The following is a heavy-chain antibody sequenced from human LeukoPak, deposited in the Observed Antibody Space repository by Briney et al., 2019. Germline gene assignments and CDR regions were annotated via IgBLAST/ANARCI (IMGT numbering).Heavy chain of an antibody. CDR1: GFTFSSYA. J-gene: IGHJ4*02. CDR2: IRDTGSGGGT. V-gene: IGHV3-23*01. D-gene: IGHD6-13*01. CDR3: AKDFDSNWYGTLDY. Sequence: PGGSLRLSCAASGFTFSSYAMNWVRQAPGKGLEWVSAIRDTGSGGGTYYADSVKGRFTISRDISKNTLYLQMNSLRAEDTAVHYCAKDFDSNWYGTLDYWGQGTLVTVSA.